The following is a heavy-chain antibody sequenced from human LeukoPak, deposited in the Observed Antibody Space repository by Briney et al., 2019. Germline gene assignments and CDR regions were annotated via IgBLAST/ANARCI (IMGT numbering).Heavy chain of an antibody. CDR1: GLTFSSYS. D-gene: IGHD2-15*01. V-gene: IGHV3-48*04. Sequence: GGSLRLFCAASGLTFSSYSLNWVRQAPGKGLEWVSFISSSSITIYYADSVKGRFTISRDNAEKSLYLQMNSLRAEDTAVYYCARDRGGSYSAIDYWGQGTLVTVS. J-gene: IGHJ4*02. CDR3: ARDRGGSYSAIDY. CDR2: ISSSSITI.